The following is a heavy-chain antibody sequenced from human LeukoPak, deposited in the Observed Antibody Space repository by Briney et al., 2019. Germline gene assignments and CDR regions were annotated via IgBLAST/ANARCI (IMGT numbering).Heavy chain of an antibody. CDR2: ISGSGGST. CDR1: GGSFSGYY. D-gene: IGHD4-17*01. Sequence: ETLSLTCAVYGGSFSGYYWSWIRQPPGKGLEWVSAISGSGGSTYYADSVKGRFTISRDNSKNTLYLQMNSLRAEDTAVYYCAKKGTYGDLYYFDYWGQGTPVTVSS. J-gene: IGHJ4*02. CDR3: AKKGTYGDLYYFDY. V-gene: IGHV3-23*01.